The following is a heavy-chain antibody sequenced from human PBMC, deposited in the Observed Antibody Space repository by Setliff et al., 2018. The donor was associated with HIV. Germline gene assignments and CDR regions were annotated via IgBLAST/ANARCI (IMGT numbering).Heavy chain of an antibody. J-gene: IGHJ5*02. D-gene: IGHD2-21*02. CDR3: VRDRFTWAYCGGACGWFDP. CDR2: INPNSGGT. CDR1: GYTFTDYY. Sequence: ASVKVSCKASGYTFTDYYIHWVRQAPGQGLEWMGWINPNSGGTKYGQKLQGRVTITRDTSASTAHMELSSLRSEDTAVYYCVRDRFTWAYCGGACGWFDPWGQGTLVTVSS. V-gene: IGHV1-2*02.